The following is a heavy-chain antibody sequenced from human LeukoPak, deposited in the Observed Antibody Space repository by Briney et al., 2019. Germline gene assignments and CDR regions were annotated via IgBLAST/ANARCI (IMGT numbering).Heavy chain of an antibody. CDR2: FDPEDGET. CDR1: GYTLTELS. J-gene: IGHJ3*02. CDR3: ATDPWGVGAHSAFDI. Sequence: ASVKVSCKVSGYTLTELSMHWVRQAPGKGLEWMGGFDPEDGETIYAQKFQGRVTMTEDTSTDTAYMELSSLRSEDTAVYDCATDPWGVGAHSAFDIWGQGTMVTVSS. D-gene: IGHD1-26*01. V-gene: IGHV1-24*01.